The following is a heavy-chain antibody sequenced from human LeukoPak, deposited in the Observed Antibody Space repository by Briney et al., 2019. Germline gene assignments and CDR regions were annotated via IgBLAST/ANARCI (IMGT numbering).Heavy chain of an antibody. Sequence: GGSLRLSCAASGFTFSTYSMFWVRQAPGKALEWVSSISSNSVYIYYADSMKGRFSISRDNANNSLYLQMNSLRAEDTAVYYCGRGQERTVTPYYYYGMDVWGQGTTVTVSS. D-gene: IGHD4-17*01. J-gene: IGHJ6*02. CDR2: ISSNSVYI. V-gene: IGHV3-21*01. CDR3: GRGQERTVTPYYYYGMDV. CDR1: GFTFSTYS.